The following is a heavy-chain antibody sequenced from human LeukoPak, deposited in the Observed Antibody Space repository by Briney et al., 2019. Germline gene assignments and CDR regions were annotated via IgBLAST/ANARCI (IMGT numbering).Heavy chain of an antibody. D-gene: IGHD2-15*01. CDR3: AKQLGYCSDGSCYFPY. CDR2: ISNNGGYT. CDR1: GFTFSSYA. J-gene: IGHJ4*02. Sequence: GGSLRLSCAASGFTFSSYAITWVRQAPGKGLEWVSAISNNGGYTYYADSVQGRSTISRDNSKSTLCLQMNSLRAEDTAVYYCAKQLGYCSDGSCYFPYWGQGTLVTVSS. V-gene: IGHV3-23*01.